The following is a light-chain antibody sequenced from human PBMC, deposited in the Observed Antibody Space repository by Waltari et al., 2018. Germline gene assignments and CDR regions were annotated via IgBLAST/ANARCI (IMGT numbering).Light chain of an antibody. CDR2: WAS. CDR1: QSVLYSSNSQNY. Sequence: DIVMTQSPDSLAVSLGERVTINCKSSQSVLYSSNSQNYLAWYQQKPGQPPKLLIYWASARESGVPDRFSGSESGTDFTLTISSLQAEDVVVYYCQQYYDIPWTFGQGTKVEIK. CDR3: QQYYDIPWT. J-gene: IGKJ1*01. V-gene: IGKV4-1*01.